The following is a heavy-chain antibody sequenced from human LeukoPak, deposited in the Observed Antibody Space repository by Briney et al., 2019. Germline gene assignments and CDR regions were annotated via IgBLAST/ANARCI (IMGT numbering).Heavy chain of an antibody. Sequence: PGGSLRLSCAASGFTFSSYWMSWVRQAPGKGLEWVANIKQDGSEKYYVDSVKGRFTISRDNAKNSLYLQMNSLRAEDTAVYYCAREGLVTTFPYYYGMDVWGQGTTVTVSS. J-gene: IGHJ6*02. CDR3: AREGLVTTFPYYYGMDV. CDR2: IKQDGSEK. D-gene: IGHD3-16*01. V-gene: IGHV3-7*01. CDR1: GFTFSSYW.